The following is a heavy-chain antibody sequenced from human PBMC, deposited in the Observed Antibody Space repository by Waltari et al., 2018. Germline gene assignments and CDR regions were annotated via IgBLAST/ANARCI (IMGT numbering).Heavy chain of an antibody. V-gene: IGHV4-39*01. Sequence: QLQLQESGPGLVKPSETLSLTCAVSGGSITSNRHYWGWIRQPPGQGLEWIGTILYTGATYSSPSLKSRVTISRDTSKNQLSLTLGSVTAADTALYYCATYIGASVGTAAFDVWGQGTMVTVSS. D-gene: IGHD5-12*01. J-gene: IGHJ3*01. CDR2: ILYTGAT. CDR1: GGSITSNRHY. CDR3: ATYIGASVGTAAFDV.